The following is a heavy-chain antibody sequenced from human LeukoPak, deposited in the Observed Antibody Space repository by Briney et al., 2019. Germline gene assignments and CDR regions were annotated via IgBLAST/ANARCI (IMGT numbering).Heavy chain of an antibody. CDR1: GFTFSNYA. Sequence: PGGSLRLSCAASGFTFSNYALSWVRQAPGKGLEWVSGISGSGDSRDHADSVKGRFTISRDNSKNTLHLQMNSLRAEDTAVYYCARDVHGGAFDYWGQGTLVTVSS. J-gene: IGHJ4*02. CDR2: ISGSGDSR. CDR3: ARDVHGGAFDY. D-gene: IGHD4-23*01. V-gene: IGHV3-23*01.